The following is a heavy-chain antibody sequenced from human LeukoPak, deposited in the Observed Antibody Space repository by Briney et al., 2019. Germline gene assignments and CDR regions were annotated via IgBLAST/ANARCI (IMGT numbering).Heavy chain of an antibody. CDR3: ARIVVVITPGWFDP. V-gene: IGHV4-30-4*01. J-gene: IGHJ5*02. D-gene: IGHD3-22*01. CDR1: GGSISSGDYY. Sequence: SETLSLTCTVSGGSISSGDYYWSWIRQPPGKGLEWIGYIYYSGSTYYNPSLKSRVTISVDTSKNQFSLKLSSVTAADTAVYYCARIVVVITPGWFDPWGQGTLVTVSS. CDR2: IYYSGST.